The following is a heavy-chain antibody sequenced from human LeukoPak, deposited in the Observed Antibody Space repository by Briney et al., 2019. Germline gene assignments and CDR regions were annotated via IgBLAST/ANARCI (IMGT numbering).Heavy chain of an antibody. D-gene: IGHD1-26*01. V-gene: IGHV4-59*08. J-gene: IGHJ4*02. CDR1: GGSISSYY. CDR2: IYYSGST. Sequence: SETLSLTCTVSGGSISSYYWSWIRQPPGKGLEWIGYIYYSGSTNYNPSLKSRVTISVDTSKNQFSLKLSSVTAADTAVYYCARHIGLISGSYSEPDYWGQGTLVTVSS. CDR3: ARHIGLISGSYSEPDY.